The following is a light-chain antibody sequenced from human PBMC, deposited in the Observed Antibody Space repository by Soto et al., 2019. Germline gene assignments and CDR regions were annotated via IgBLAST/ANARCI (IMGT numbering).Light chain of an antibody. CDR1: QSISNF. J-gene: IGKJ1*01. CDR2: KAS. CDR3: QHYNSYSEA. Sequence: DIQMTQSPSTLSASVGDRVTITCRASQSISNFLAWYQQKPGKAPNLLIYKASSLESGVPSRFSGSGSGTEFNLTINRLRPDDFATYDCQHYNSYSEAFGQGTKVDIK. V-gene: IGKV1-5*03.